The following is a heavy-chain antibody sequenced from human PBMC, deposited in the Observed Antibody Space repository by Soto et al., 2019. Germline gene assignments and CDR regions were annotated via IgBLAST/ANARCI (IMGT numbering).Heavy chain of an antibody. CDR1: GFTFSSYA. V-gene: IGHV3-23*01. Sequence: PGGSLRLSCAASGFTFSSYAMSWVRQAPGKGLEWVSAISGSGGSTYYADSVKGRFTISRDNSKNTLYLQMNSLRAEDTAVYYCAKGYSYGYYYYYGMDVWGQGTTVIVSS. CDR2: ISGSGGST. D-gene: IGHD5-18*01. CDR3: AKGYSYGYYYYYGMDV. J-gene: IGHJ6*02.